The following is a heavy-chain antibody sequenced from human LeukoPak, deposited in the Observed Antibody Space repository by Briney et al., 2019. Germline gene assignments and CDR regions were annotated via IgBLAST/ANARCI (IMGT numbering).Heavy chain of an antibody. CDR1: GYSFPNYW. CDR2: IYPGDSDT. CDR3: ARYIAAAGSLDAFDI. Sequence: GESLKISCEVSGYSFPNYWIAWVRQVPGKGLEWMAIIYPGDSDTRYHPSFQGQVTISADKSISTAYLQWSSLKASDTAMYYCARYIAAAGSLDAFDIWGQGTMVTVSS. J-gene: IGHJ3*02. V-gene: IGHV5-51*01. D-gene: IGHD6-13*01.